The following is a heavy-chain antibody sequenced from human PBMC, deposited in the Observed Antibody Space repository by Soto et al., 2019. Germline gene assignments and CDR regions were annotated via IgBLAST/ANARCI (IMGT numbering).Heavy chain of an antibody. CDR1: GGTSSSYA. J-gene: IGHJ6*02. V-gene: IGHV1-69*13. CDR3: ARVDDILTGYKVTAGYYYYGMDV. D-gene: IGHD3-9*01. Sequence: GASVKVSCKASGGTSSSYAISWVRQAPGQGLEWMGGIIPIFGTANYAQKFQGRVTITADESTSTAYMELSSLRSEDTAVYYCARVDDILTGYKVTAGYYYYGMDVWGQGTTVTVSS. CDR2: IIPIFGTA.